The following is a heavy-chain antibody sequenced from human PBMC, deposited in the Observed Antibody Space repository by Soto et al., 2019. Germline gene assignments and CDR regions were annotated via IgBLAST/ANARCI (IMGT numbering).Heavy chain of an antibody. CDR2: ISSTGNI. J-gene: IGHJ4*02. CDR3: ARESGDNWTYEAN. CDR1: GASISDYS. D-gene: IGHD1-7*01. V-gene: IGHV4-4*07. Sequence: QVQLQESGPGLVKPSETLSLTCTVSGASISDYSWSWIRQPAVKGLEWMGRISSTGNIHYNPSFRSRFTMSIVTSRDQLSLRLTSVTAADTAVYYCARESGDNWTYEANWGQGTQVIVSS.